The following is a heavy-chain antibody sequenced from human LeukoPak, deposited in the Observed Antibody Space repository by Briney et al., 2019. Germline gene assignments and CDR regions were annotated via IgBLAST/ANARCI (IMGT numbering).Heavy chain of an antibody. CDR2: ISSSGSTI. CDR3: ARDRAPTGLYYYGMDV. J-gene: IGHJ6*02. CDR1: GFTFSDYY. D-gene: IGHD1-1*01. Sequence: PGGSLRLSCAASGFTFSDYYMSWIRQAPGKGLEWVSYISSSGSTIYYADSVKGRFTISRDNAKNSLYLQMNSLRAEDTAVYYCARDRAPTGLYYYGMDVWGQGTTVTVSS. V-gene: IGHV3-11*04.